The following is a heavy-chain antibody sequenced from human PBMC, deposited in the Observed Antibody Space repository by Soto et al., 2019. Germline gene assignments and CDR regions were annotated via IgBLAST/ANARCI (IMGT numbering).Heavy chain of an antibody. CDR1: GFTFSSYG. CDR2: IWYDGSNK. V-gene: IGHV3-33*01. CDR3: ARDRAPTIFGVAYYYYGMDV. J-gene: IGHJ6*02. D-gene: IGHD3-3*01. Sequence: QVQLVESGGGVVQPGRSLRLSCAASGFTFSSYGMHWVGQAPGKGLEWVAVIWYDGSNKYYADSVKGRFTISRDNSKNTLYLQMNSLRAEDTAVYYCARDRAPTIFGVAYYYYGMDVWGQGTTVTVSS.